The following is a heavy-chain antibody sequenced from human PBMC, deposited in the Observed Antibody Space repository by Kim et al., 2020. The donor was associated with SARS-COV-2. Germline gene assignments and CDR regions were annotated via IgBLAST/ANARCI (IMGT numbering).Heavy chain of an antibody. V-gene: IGHV3-23*01. CDR1: GLTFSSYA. Sequence: GGSLRLSCAASGLTFSSYALSWVRQAPGKGLEWVSGISGSGGSKYYADSVKGRFTISRDNSKNTLYLQMNSLSAEDTAVYYCARDRWNDPTTGRFDYWG. D-gene: IGHD1-1*01. CDR2: ISGSGGSK. CDR3: ARDRWNDPTTGRFDY. J-gene: IGHJ4*01.